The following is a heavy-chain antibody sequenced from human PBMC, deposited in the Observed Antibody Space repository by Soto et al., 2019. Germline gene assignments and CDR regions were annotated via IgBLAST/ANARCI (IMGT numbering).Heavy chain of an antibody. V-gene: IGHV3-23*01. D-gene: IGHD2-2*01. J-gene: IGHJ3*02. CDR1: GFTFSTYG. CDR3: AKGYRVEVVYDAFDM. CDR2: ISASGATT. Sequence: GGSLRLSCAASGFTFSTYGMSWVRQAPGKGLEWVSGISASGATTFYADSVKGRFTISRDNSKNTLYLQTNSLRAEDTAVYHCAKGYRVEVVYDAFDMWGQGTMVTVSS.